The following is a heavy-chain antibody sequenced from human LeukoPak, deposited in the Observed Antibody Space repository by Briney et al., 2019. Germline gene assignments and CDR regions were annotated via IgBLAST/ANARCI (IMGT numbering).Heavy chain of an antibody. J-gene: IGHJ4*02. Sequence: GGSLRLSCAASGFSFSNYWMTWVRQAPGKGLEWVANIKEDGSEKNYVDSVKGQFTISRDNAKNSLYLQMDSLRVEDTAVYYCASILWWDIGFDYWGQGTLVTVSS. CDR1: GFSFSNYW. CDR2: IKEDGSEK. CDR3: ASILWWDIGFDY. V-gene: IGHV3-7*01. D-gene: IGHD2-21*01.